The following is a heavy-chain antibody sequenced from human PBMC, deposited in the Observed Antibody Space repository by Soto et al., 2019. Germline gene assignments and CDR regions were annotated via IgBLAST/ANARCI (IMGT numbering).Heavy chain of an antibody. CDR3: VKDRDYFDSSGYFDY. CDR1: GFSFDDFA. D-gene: IGHD3-22*01. CDR2: LSWNGGYI. Sequence: EVQLVESGGGLEQPGRSLRLSCAASGFSFDDFAMHWVRQAPGKGLEWVSGLSWNGGYIAYADSVKGRFTISRDNAKNPLYLHLSSLRVEDTGLYYCVKDRDYFDSSGYFDYRGQGTLVTVSS. J-gene: IGHJ4*02. V-gene: IGHV3-9*01.